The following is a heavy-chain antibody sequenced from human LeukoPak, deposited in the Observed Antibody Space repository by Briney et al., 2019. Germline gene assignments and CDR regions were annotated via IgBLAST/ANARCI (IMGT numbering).Heavy chain of an antibody. D-gene: IGHD6-19*01. CDR2: ISSSSSYI. Sequence: GGSLRLSCAASGFTFSSYGMNWVRQAPGKGLEWVSSISSSSSYIYYADSVKGRFTVSRDNANNSLYLQMNSLSAEDTAVYYCAREEWLDDYWGQGTLVTVSS. CDR3: AREEWLDDY. J-gene: IGHJ4*02. CDR1: GFTFSSYG. V-gene: IGHV3-21*01.